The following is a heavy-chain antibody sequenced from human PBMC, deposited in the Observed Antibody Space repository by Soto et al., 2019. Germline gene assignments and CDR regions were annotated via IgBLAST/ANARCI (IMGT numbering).Heavy chain of an antibody. CDR3: AKDRRSTSSRGSFDY. J-gene: IGHJ4*02. CDR1: GFTFSSYV. D-gene: IGHD6-6*01. Sequence: EVQLLESGGGLVQPGGSLRLSCAASGFTFSSYVMSWVRQAPGKGLEWVSGISGSGGTTYYADSVKGRFTVSRDNSQSTLYLQMNSLSAEDTAVYVCAKDRRSTSSRGSFDYWGQGTLVTVSS. CDR2: ISGSGGTT. V-gene: IGHV3-23*01.